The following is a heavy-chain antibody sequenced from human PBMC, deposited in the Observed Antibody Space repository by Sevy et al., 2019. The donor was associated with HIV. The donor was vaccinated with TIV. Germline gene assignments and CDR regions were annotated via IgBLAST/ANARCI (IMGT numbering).Heavy chain of an antibody. J-gene: IGHJ4*02. V-gene: IGHV4-38-2*01. CDR2: IYHSGST. Sequence: SETLSLTCAVSGYSISSGYYWGWIRQPPGKGLEWIGSIYHSGSTYYNPSLKSRVTISVDTSKNQFSLKLSSVTAADTAVYYCASSLRGYPIWGQGTLVTVSS. CDR1: GYSISSGYY. D-gene: IGHD5-12*01. CDR3: ASSLRGYPI.